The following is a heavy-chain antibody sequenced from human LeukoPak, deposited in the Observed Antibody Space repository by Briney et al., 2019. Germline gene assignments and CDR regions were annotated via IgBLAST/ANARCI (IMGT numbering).Heavy chain of an antibody. Sequence: GGSLRLSCAASGFTFDDYAMHWVRHAPGKGLEWVSGISWNSGSIGHADSVKGRFTISRDNAKNSLYLQMNSLRAEDTALYYCAKVHPSDAFDIWGQGTMVTVSS. CDR3: AKVHPSDAFDI. CDR2: ISWNSGSI. CDR1: GFTFDDYA. V-gene: IGHV3-9*01. J-gene: IGHJ3*02.